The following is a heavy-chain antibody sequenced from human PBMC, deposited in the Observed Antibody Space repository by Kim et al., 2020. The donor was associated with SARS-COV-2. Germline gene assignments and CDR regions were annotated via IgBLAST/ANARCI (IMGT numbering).Heavy chain of an antibody. CDR1: GFTFSSYA. Sequence: GGSLRLSCAASGFTFSSYAMSWVRQAPGKGLEWVSAISGSGGSTYYADSVKGRFTISRDNSKNTLYLQMNSLRAEDTAVYYCAKDYYDSSGSWADAFDIWGQGTMVTVSS. J-gene: IGHJ3*02. CDR2: ISGSGGST. V-gene: IGHV3-23*01. CDR3: AKDYYDSSGSWADAFDI. D-gene: IGHD3-22*01.